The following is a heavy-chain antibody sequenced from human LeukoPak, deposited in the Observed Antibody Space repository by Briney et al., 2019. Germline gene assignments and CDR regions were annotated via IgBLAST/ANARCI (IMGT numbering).Heavy chain of an antibody. CDR2: IKQDGSEK. D-gene: IGHD1-7*01. CDR3: ARDPGGPGWNYGGYFDY. Sequence: GGCLRLSCAASGFTFSSYWMSWVRQAPGKGLEWVANIKQDGSEKYYVDSVKGRFTISRDNAKNSLYLQMNSLRAEDTAVYYCARDPGGPGWNYGGYFDYWGQGTLVTVSS. CDR1: GFTFSSYW. J-gene: IGHJ4*02. V-gene: IGHV3-7*01.